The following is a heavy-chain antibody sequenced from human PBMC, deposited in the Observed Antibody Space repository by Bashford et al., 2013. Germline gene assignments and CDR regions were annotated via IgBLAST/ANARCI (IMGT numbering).Heavy chain of an antibody. D-gene: IGHD3-10*01. J-gene: IGHJ6*02. Sequence: SVKVSCKASGGTFSSYAISWVRQAPGQGLEWMGGIIPIFGTANYAQKFQGRVTITADESTSTAYMELSSLRSEDTAVYYCATAMVQGAPYYYYGMDVWGQGPRSPSP. CDR3: ATAMVQGAPYYYYGMDV. CDR2: IIPIFGTA. CDR1: GGTFSSYA. V-gene: IGHV1-69*13.